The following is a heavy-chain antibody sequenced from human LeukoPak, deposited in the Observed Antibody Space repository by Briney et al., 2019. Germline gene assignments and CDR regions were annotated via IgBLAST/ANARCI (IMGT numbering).Heavy chain of an antibody. V-gene: IGHV4-4*07. CDR1: GGSISSYY. Sequence: SETLSLTCTVSGGSISSYYWSWLRQPAGKGLEWSGRIYTSGSTNYNPSLKSRVTMSVDTSKNQFSLKLSSVTAADTAVYYCARDRWEQAIHAFDIWGQGTMVTVSS. CDR2: IYTSGST. CDR3: ARDRWEQAIHAFDI. D-gene: IGHD1-26*01. J-gene: IGHJ3*02.